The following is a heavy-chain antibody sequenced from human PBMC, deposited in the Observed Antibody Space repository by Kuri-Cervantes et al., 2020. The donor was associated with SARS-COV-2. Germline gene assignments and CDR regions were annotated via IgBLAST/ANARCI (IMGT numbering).Heavy chain of an antibody. CDR1: GGSFSGYY. V-gene: IGHV4-34*01. D-gene: IGHD2-8*01. J-gene: IGHJ5*02. Sequence: SQTLSLTCAVYGGSFSGYYWSWIPQPPGKGLEWIGDINHSGSTNYNPTLKSRVTISVDTSKNQFSLKLSSVTAADTAVYYCARVKGIVLIDWFDHWGQGTLVTVSS. CDR2: INHSGST. CDR3: ARVKGIVLIDWFDH.